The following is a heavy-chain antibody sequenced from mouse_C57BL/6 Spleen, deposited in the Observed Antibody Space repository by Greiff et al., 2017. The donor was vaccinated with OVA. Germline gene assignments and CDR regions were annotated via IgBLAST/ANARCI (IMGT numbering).Heavy chain of an antibody. J-gene: IGHJ3*01. CDR2: IYPGDGDT. CDR3: ARDYYGSSGPWFAY. Sequence: VQLQQSGPELVKPGASVKISCKASGYAFSSSWMNWVKQRPGKGLEWIGRIYPGDGDTNYNGKFKGKATLTADKSSSTAYMQLSSLTSEDSAVYFCARDYYGSSGPWFAYWGQGTLVTVSA. D-gene: IGHD1-1*01. CDR1: GYAFSSSW. V-gene: IGHV1-82*01.